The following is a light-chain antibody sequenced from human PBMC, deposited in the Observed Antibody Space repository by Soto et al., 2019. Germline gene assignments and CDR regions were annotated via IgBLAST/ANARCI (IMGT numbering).Light chain of an antibody. Sequence: QSVLTQPRSVSGSPGQSVTISCTGTSGDVGAYDRVSWYQHHPTKAPKLIIYDVTNRPSGVPYRFSGSKSGSMASLTISGLQAEDEADYYCCSHAGGSSWVFGGGTKLTVL. CDR3: CSHAGGSSWV. V-gene: IGLV2-11*01. CDR1: SGDVGAYDR. J-gene: IGLJ3*02. CDR2: DVT.